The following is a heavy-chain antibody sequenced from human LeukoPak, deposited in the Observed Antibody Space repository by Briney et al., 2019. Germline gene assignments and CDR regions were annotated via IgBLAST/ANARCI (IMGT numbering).Heavy chain of an antibody. Sequence: GGSLRLSCAASGFIFSNFWMHWVRQAPGKGLEWVSRINSDGSVTTYADSVRGRFTISRDNAKNTLYLQMNSLRAEDTAVYYCAKSLTTIYPFDSWGQGTLVTVSS. CDR2: INSDGSVT. D-gene: IGHD2/OR15-2a*01. CDR1: GFIFSNFW. J-gene: IGHJ4*02. V-gene: IGHV3-74*01. CDR3: AKSLTTIYPFDS.